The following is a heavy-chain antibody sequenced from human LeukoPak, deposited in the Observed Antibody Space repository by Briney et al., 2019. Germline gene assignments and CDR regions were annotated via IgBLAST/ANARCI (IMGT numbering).Heavy chain of an antibody. CDR1: GGSISSSSYY. CDR2: IYYSGST. CDR3: ARDSAGFGEFGLTDV. D-gene: IGHD3-10*01. Sequence: PSETLSLTCTVSGGSISSSSYYWGWIRQPPGKGLEWIGSIYYSGSTYYNPSLKSRVTISVDTSKNQFSLKLSSVTAADTAVYYCARDSAGFGEFGLTDVWGKGTTVTVSS. J-gene: IGHJ6*04. V-gene: IGHV4-39*07.